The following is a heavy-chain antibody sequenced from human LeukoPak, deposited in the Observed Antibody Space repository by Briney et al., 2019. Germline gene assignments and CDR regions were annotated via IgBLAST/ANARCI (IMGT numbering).Heavy chain of an antibody. CDR2: FDPEDGET. D-gene: IGHD3-10*01. J-gene: IGHJ4*02. CDR1: GYTLTELS. Sequence: ASVKVSCKVSGYTLTELSMHWVRQAPGKGLEWMGGFDPEDGETIYAQKFQGRVTMTEDTSTDTAYMELSSLRSEDTAVYYCATAGGYYYGSGSYFDCWGQGTLVTVSS. V-gene: IGHV1-24*01. CDR3: ATAGGYYYGSGSYFDC.